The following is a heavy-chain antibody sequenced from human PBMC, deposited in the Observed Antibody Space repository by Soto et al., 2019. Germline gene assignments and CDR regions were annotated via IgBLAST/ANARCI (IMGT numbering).Heavy chain of an antibody. Sequence: GGSLRLSCTASGFTVSSNYMSWVRQAPGKGLEWVSVIYSGGTTYYADSVKGRFTISRDNSKNTLYLQMNSLRTEDTAVYYCARALDFWSAYFDYWGQGSLVTVSS. V-gene: IGHV3-66*01. J-gene: IGHJ4*02. CDR3: ARALDFWSAYFDY. D-gene: IGHD3-3*01. CDR1: GFTVSSNY. CDR2: IYSGGTT.